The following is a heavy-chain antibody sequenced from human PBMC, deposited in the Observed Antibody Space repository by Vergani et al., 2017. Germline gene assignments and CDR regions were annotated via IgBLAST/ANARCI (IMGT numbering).Heavy chain of an antibody. J-gene: IGHJ4*02. CDR2: IKQDGSEK. CDR3: ARDGYYDYVWGSYRPHYFDY. CDR1: GFTFSSYW. V-gene: IGHV3-7*01. D-gene: IGHD3-16*02. Sequence: VQLVESGGGVVRPGTSLRLSCAASGFTFSSYWMSWVRQAPGKGLEWVANIKQDGSEKYYVDSVKGRFTISRDNAKNSLYLQMNSLRAEDTAVYYCARDGYYDYVWGSYRPHYFDYWGQGTLVTVSS.